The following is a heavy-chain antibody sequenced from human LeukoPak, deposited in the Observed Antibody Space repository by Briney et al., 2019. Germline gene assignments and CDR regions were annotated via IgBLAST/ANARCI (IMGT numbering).Heavy chain of an antibody. V-gene: IGHV3-30*02. J-gene: IGHJ4*02. CDR1: GFTFTSHG. CDR3: ANPTPRKRFGELVGY. D-gene: IGHD3-10*01. CDR2: MQHDGSNK. Sequence: GGSLRLSCVVSGFTFTSHGMNWIRQAPGEGLEWVAFMQHDGSNKYYADSVKGRFTISRDNSKNTLYLQMNSLRAEDTAVYYCANPTPRKRFGELVGYWGQGTLVTVSS.